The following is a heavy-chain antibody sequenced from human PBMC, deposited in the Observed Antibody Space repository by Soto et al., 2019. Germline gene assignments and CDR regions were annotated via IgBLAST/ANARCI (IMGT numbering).Heavy chain of an antibody. V-gene: IGHV1-24*01. Sequence: ASVKVSCQVSGYTLPELSMHWVRQAPGKGLEWMGGFDPEDGETIYAPKFQGRVTMTEDTSTDTAYMELSSLRSEDTAVYYCAAALDYYDSSGYLDYWGQGTLVTVSS. CDR2: FDPEDGET. J-gene: IGHJ4*02. CDR3: AAALDYYDSSGYLDY. D-gene: IGHD3-22*01. CDR1: GYTLPELS.